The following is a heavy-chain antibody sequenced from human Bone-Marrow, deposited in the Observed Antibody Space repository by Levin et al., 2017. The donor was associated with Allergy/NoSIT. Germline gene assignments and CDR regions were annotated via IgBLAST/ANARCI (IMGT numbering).Heavy chain of an antibody. J-gene: IGHJ4*02. V-gene: IGHV3-23*01. CDR3: ATAGNYFDRSAAVVHLDS. CDR1: GLTFKNYA. CDR2: ISNTGGAS. D-gene: IGHD3-22*01. Sequence: HSGGSLRLSCAASGLTFKNYAMTWVRQAPGKGLEWVSTISNTGGASYYRDSVKGRFTISRDNSKSTLYLHMNSLRAEDTAVYYCATAGNYFDRSAAVVHLDSWGQGTLVTVSS.